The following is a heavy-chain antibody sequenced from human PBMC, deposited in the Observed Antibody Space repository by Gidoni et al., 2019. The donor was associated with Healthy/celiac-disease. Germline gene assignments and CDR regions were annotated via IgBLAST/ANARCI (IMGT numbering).Heavy chain of an antibody. CDR3: AKSPNSGWYSYYFDY. Sequence: EVQLLESWVALVQPGRSLRLSCAASGFTFDEYAIHWVRQPPGKGLEWVSGISWNSGSRGYADSGKGRFTISRDNAKNSLYLQMNSLRAEDTALYYCAKSPNSGWYSYYFDYWGQGTLVTVSS. CDR2: ISWNSGSR. J-gene: IGHJ4*02. D-gene: IGHD6-19*01. V-gene: IGHV3-9*01. CDR1: GFTFDEYA.